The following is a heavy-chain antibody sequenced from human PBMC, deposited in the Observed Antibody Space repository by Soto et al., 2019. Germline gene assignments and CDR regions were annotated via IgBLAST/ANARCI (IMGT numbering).Heavy chain of an antibody. CDR3: AKVRGCSSTSCYGKYYFDY. CDR1: GFTFSSYG. J-gene: IGHJ4*02. D-gene: IGHD2-2*01. CDR2: ISYDGSNK. V-gene: IGHV3-30*18. Sequence: GGSLRLSCAASGFTFSSYGMHWVRQAPGKGLEWVAVISYDGSNKYYAESVKGRFTISRDNSKNTLYLQMNSLRAEDTAVYYCAKVRGCSSTSCYGKYYFDYWGQGTLVTVSS.